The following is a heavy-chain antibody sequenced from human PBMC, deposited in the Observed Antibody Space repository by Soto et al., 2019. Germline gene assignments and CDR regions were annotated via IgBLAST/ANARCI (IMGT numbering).Heavy chain of an antibody. Sequence: SVKVSCKASGGTFSSYAISWVRQAPGQGLEWMGGIIPIFGTANYAQKFQGRVTITADESTSTAYMELSSPRSEDTAVYYCASAIAAAGNNWFDPWGQGTLVTVSS. CDR3: ASAIAAAGNNWFDP. CDR1: GGTFSSYA. D-gene: IGHD6-13*01. V-gene: IGHV1-69*13. CDR2: IIPIFGTA. J-gene: IGHJ5*02.